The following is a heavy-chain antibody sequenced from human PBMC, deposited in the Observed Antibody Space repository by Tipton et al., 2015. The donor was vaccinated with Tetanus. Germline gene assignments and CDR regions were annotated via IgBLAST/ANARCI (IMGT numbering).Heavy chain of an antibody. CDR3: ARLREIVSRSGWAFDY. D-gene: IGHD3-10*01. J-gene: IGHJ4*02. Sequence: TLSLTCAVSGDSFTGFYWHWIRQPPGKGLEWIGEINHRGGISYNPSLKSRVTISVDTSKNQFSLQLSSVTAADTAVYYCARLREIVSRSGWAFDYWGQGILVTVSS. CDR1: GDSFTGFY. CDR2: INHRGGI. V-gene: IGHV4-34*01.